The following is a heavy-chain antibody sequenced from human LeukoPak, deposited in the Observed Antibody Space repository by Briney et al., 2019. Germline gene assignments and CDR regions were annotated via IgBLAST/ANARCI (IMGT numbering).Heavy chain of an antibody. Sequence: SETLSLTCTVSGGSIRSYYWSWIRQPPGKGLEWIGYIYYSGSTNYNPSLKSRVTISVDTSKNQFSLKLSSVTAADTAVYYCARARGSGYDLFRWFDPWGQGTLVTVSS. D-gene: IGHD5-12*01. J-gene: IGHJ5*02. CDR1: GGSIRSYY. V-gene: IGHV4-59*01. CDR3: ARARGSGYDLFRWFDP. CDR2: IYYSGST.